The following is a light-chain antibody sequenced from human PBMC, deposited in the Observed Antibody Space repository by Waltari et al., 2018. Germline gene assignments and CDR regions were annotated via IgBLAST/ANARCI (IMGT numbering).Light chain of an antibody. CDR3: AQVLHTPLT. CDR2: LGS. CDR1: QSLLSSNGNNY. J-gene: IGKJ4*01. Sequence: DIVMTQSPLSLPVTPGETASISCRSSQSLLSSNGNNYLDWYLQKPVQSPQLLIYLGSNRASGVPDRFSGSGSGTDFTLKISRVEAEDVGVYYCAQVLHTPLTFGGGTKVEIK. V-gene: IGKV2-28*01.